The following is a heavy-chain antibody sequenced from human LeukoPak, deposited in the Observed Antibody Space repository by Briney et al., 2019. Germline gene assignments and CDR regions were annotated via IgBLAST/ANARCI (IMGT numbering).Heavy chain of an antibody. Sequence: GSLRLSCAASGFTFSSYSMNWVRKAPGKGLEWVSPISSSSSYIYYADSVKGRFTISRDNAKNSLYLQMNSLRAEDTAIYSCARDHNGGYVHDAFDIWGQGTMVTVSS. CDR1: GFTFSSYS. CDR2: ISSSSSYI. CDR3: ARDHNGGYVHDAFDI. J-gene: IGHJ3*02. V-gene: IGHV3-21*01. D-gene: IGHD5-12*01.